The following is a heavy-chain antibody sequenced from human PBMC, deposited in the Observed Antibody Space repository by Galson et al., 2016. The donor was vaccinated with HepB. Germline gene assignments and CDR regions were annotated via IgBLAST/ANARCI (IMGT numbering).Heavy chain of an antibody. CDR2: IIPIFDTA. D-gene: IGHD3-22*01. CDR1: GGTFSSYP. Sequence: QSGAEVKKPGESLKISCKASGGTFSSYPISWVRQAPGQGLEWMGGIIPIFDTANYTQKFQGRVTITADKSTSTVYMELRSLRSEDTAVYYCARDRVPYYDNSGYFVLADWGRGTLVTVSS. V-gene: IGHV1-69*06. J-gene: IGHJ4*02. CDR3: ARDRVPYYDNSGYFVLAD.